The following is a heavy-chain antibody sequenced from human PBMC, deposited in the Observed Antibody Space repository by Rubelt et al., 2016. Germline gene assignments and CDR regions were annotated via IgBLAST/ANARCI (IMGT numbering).Heavy chain of an antibody. CDR3: ARYWNDEDGMDV. J-gene: IGHJ6*02. V-gene: IGHV4-39*01. Sequence: QLQLQESGPGLVKPSETLSLTCTVSGGSISSSSYYWGWIRQPPGKGLEWIGSIYYSGSTYYNPSLKSRVTISVDTSKNQFSLKLSSVTAADTAVYYCARYWNDEDGMDVWGQGTTVTVSS. CDR1: GGSISSSSYY. D-gene: IGHD1-1*01. CDR2: IYYSGST.